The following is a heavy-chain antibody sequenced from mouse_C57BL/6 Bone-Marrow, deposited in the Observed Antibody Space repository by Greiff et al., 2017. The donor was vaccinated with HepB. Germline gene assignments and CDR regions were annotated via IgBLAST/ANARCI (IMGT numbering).Heavy chain of an antibody. CDR2: IDPEDGDT. Sequence: VHVKQSGAELVRPGASVKLSCTASGFNIKDYYMHWVKQRPEQGLEWIGRIDPEDGDTEYAPKFQGKATMTADTSSNTAYLQLSSLTSEDTAVYYCTTLAYGNYWFAYWGQGTLVTVSA. V-gene: IGHV14-1*01. J-gene: IGHJ3*01. CDR3: TTLAYGNYWFAY. CDR1: GFNIKDYY. D-gene: IGHD2-1*01.